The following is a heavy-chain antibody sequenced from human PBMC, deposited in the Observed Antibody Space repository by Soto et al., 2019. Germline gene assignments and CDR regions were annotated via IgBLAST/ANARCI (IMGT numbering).Heavy chain of an antibody. CDR3: GSDRGQREQRDWYDF. V-gene: IGHV1-69*05. CDR2: IIPIFGTA. Sequence: NDSCKASGGNFSSYAISWVRQAPGQGLEWMGGIIPIFGTANYAQKFQGRVPITRDASTSTAYMELSSLRSEDTAVDYCGSDRGQREQRDWYDFRGRGTLDLVSS. J-gene: IGHJ5*01. CDR1: GGNFSSYA. D-gene: IGHD6-25*01.